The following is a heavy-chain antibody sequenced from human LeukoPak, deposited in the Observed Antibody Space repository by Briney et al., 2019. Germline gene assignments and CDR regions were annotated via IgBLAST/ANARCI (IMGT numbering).Heavy chain of an antibody. D-gene: IGHD5-12*01. J-gene: IGHJ5*02. V-gene: IGHV3-11*06. CDR2: ISSSSSYT. Sequence: PGGSLRLSCEASGFTFSDYYMSWIRQAPGKGLEWVSYISSSSSYTNYADSVKGRFTISRDNAKNSLYLQMNSLRAEDTAVYYCARAQTLYSGYDSNWFDPWGQGTLVTVSS. CDR3: ARAQTLYSGYDSNWFDP. CDR1: GFTFSDYY.